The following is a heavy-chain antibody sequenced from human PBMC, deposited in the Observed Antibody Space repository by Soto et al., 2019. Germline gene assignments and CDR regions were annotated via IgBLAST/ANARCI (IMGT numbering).Heavy chain of an antibody. D-gene: IGHD2-8*02. CDR2: IYYSGST. Sequence: PSETLSLTCTVSGGSISSGDYYWSWIRQPPGKGLEWIGYIYYSGSTYYNPSLKSRVTISVDTSKNQFSLKLTPVTAADTAVYYCARDKITGLFDYWGQGTLVTVS. CDR1: GGSISSGDYY. V-gene: IGHV4-30-4*01. CDR3: ARDKITGLFDY. J-gene: IGHJ4*02.